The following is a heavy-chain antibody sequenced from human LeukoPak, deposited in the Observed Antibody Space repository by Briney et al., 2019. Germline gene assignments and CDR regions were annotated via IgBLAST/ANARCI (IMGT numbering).Heavy chain of an antibody. CDR1: GGSISSSSYY. CDR2: IYYSGST. J-gene: IGHJ4*02. Sequence: SETLSLTCTVSGGSISSSSYYWGWVRQAPGKGLEWIGSIYYSGSTYYNPSLKSRVTISVDTSKNQFSLKLSSVTAADTAVYYCARQRAYYDSSGLSHFDYWGQGTLVTVSS. CDR3: ARQRAYYDSSGLSHFDY. V-gene: IGHV4-39*01. D-gene: IGHD3-22*01.